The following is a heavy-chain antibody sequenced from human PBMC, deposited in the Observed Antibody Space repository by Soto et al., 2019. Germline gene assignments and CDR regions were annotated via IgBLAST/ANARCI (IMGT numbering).Heavy chain of an antibody. Sequence: GGSLRLSCEGSGFTFSSYEMSWVRQAPGKGLEWISYISTSSGAIFYADSVKGRFTISRDNSKNSLYLQMNSLRAEDTAVYYCARDRLSMVADITYIFDYWGQGTPVTVSS. V-gene: IGHV3-48*03. CDR2: ISTSSGAI. CDR3: ARDRLSMVADITYIFDY. J-gene: IGHJ4*02. CDR1: GFTFSSYE. D-gene: IGHD3-3*02.